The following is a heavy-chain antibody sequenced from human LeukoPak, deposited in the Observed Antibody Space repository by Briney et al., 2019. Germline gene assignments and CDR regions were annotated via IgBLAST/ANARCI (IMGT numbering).Heavy chain of an antibody. J-gene: IGHJ4*02. Sequence: SETLSLTCAVYGGSFSGYYWSWIRQPPGKGLEWIGSIHHSGNTYYNPSLKSRVTISVDMSKNQISLKLSSVTAADTAVYYCARVLGGIAARPDYFDYWGQGTLVTVSS. V-gene: IGHV4-34*01. CDR2: IHHSGNT. D-gene: IGHD6-6*01. CDR1: GGSFSGYY. CDR3: ARVLGGIAARPDYFDY.